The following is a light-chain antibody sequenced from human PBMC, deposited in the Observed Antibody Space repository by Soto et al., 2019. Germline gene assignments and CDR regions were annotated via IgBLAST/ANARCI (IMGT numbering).Light chain of an antibody. J-gene: IGKJ5*01. CDR1: QSISTW. CDR3: QQYNSYSIT. V-gene: IGKV1-5*03. CDR2: KAS. Sequence: DIQMTQSPSTLSASVGDRVTITCRASQSISTWLAWYQQKPGKAPNLLIYKASSLQSGVPSRFSGSGSGTEFTLNISSLQPDDFATYYCQQYNSYSITFGQGTRLEIK.